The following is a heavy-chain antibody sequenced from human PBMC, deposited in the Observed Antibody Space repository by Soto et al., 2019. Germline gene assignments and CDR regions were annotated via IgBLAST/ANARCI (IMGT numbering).Heavy chain of an antibody. V-gene: IGHV1-18*01. CDR3: ARVATVTHAFDI. D-gene: IGHD4-17*01. CDR2: ISAYNGNT. Sequence: GGSLRLSCAASGYTFTSYGISWVRQAPGQGLEWMGWISAYNGNTNYAQKLQGRVTMTTDTSTSTAYMELRSLRSDDTAVYYCARVATVTHAFDIWGQGTMVTVSS. J-gene: IGHJ3*02. CDR1: GYTFTSYG.